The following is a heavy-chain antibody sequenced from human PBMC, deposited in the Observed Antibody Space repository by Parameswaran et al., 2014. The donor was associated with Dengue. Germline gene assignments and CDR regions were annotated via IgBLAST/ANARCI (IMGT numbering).Heavy chain of an antibody. CDR2: ISAYNGNT. D-gene: IGHD2-8*01. J-gene: IGHJ4*02. V-gene: IGHV1-18*01. CDR3: ARDNLDIVLMVYATPPDY. Sequence: WVRQAPGQGLEWMGWISAYNGNTNYAQKLQGRVTMTTDTSTSTAYMELRSLRSDDTAVYYCARDNLDIVLMVYATPPDYWGQGTLVTVSS.